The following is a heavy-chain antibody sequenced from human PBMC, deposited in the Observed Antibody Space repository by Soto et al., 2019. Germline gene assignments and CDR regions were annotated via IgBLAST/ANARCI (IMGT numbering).Heavy chain of an antibody. D-gene: IGHD3-16*01. J-gene: IGHJ4*02. V-gene: IGHV3-23*01. CDR1: GFAFSDYD. CDR2: ISDGDGAT. Sequence: EVHLLESGGGLVQPGGSLRLSCAASGFAFSDYDMTWVRQAPGKGLEWVSDISDGDGATHYADSVKGRFTISRDDSKNTLYLQMDSLRAEDAAVYYCAKGRTFFDFWGQGTLVTVSS. CDR3: AKGRTFFDF.